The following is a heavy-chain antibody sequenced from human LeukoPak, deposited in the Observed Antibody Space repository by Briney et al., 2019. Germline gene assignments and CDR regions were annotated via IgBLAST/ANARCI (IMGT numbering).Heavy chain of an antibody. CDR3: ARRTTVVTLAFDI. D-gene: IGHD4-23*01. J-gene: IGHJ3*02. V-gene: IGHV4-59*08. CDR1: GGSISSYY. CDR2: IYYSGST. Sequence: SETLSLTCTVSGGSISSYYWSWIRQPPGKGLEWIGYIYYSGSTNYNPSLKSRVTISVDTSKNQFSLKLSSVTAADTAVYYCARRTTVVTLAFDIWGQGTMVTVSS.